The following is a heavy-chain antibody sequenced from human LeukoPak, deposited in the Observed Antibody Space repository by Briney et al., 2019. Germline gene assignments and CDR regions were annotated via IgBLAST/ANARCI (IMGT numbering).Heavy chain of an antibody. Sequence: ASVKVSCKASGYTFTSYGISWVRQAPGQGLEWMGWISAYNGNTNYAQKLQGRVTMTTDTSTSTAYMELRSLRSDDTAVYYCAREGITIFGVVTKVYYYYMDVWGKGTTATVSS. V-gene: IGHV1-18*01. D-gene: IGHD3-3*01. CDR1: GYTFTSYG. CDR2: ISAYNGNT. CDR3: AREGITIFGVVTKVYYYYMDV. J-gene: IGHJ6*03.